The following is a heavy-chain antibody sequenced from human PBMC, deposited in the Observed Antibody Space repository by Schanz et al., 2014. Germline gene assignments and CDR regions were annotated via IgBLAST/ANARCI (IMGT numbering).Heavy chain of an antibody. V-gene: IGHV3-33*01. CDR1: GFNFGSHG. J-gene: IGHJ4*02. D-gene: IGHD3-22*01. CDR2: ISYDGSFK. CDR3: ARPPHDSSGYYPFDY. Sequence: QVQLVESGGGVVQPGRSLRLSCAASGFNFGSHGMHWVRQAPGKGLEWVAVISYDGSFKNYADSVRGRITMSRDNSKNTLYLQMKSLRAEDTAVYYCARPPHDSSGYYPFDYWGQGTLVTVSS.